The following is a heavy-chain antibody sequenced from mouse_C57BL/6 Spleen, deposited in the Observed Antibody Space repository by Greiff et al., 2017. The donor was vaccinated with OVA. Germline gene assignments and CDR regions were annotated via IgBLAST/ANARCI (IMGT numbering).Heavy chain of an antibody. J-gene: IGHJ3*01. CDR1: GFSFNTYA. V-gene: IGHV10-1*01. D-gene: IGHD2-2*01. CDR3: GRQEAQYGYDEAWLAY. Sequence: EVQRVESGGGLVQPKGSLKLSCAASGFSFNTYAMNWVRQAPGKGLEWVARIRSKSNNYATYYADSVKDRFTISRDDSERMIYPKMNRLKTEETSMYYCGRQEAQYGYDEAWLAYWGQGTLVTVSA. CDR2: IRSKSNNYAT.